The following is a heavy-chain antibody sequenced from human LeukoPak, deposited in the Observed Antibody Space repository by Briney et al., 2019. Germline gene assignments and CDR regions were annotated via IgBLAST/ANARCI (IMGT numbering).Heavy chain of an antibody. J-gene: IGHJ4*02. CDR3: ARDSRLASRTGTFDS. D-gene: IGHD1-7*01. Sequence: PSETLSLTCTISGGSFSWGGSYWSWIRQPPGKGLEWLGYIFHNGDTYYNSSLKSRVSLSVDKANKKFSLRLTSETAADTAVYFCARDSRLASRTGTFDSWGQGTLVIVSS. CDR1: GGSFSWGGSY. CDR2: IFHNGDT. V-gene: IGHV4-30-2*01.